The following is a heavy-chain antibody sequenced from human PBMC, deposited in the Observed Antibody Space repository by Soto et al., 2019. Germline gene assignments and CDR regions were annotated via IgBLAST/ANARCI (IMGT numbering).Heavy chain of an antibody. CDR3: ARDRVYTGGSDADY. J-gene: IGHJ4*02. V-gene: IGHV1-18*04. CDR2: ISAYNGNT. CDR1: GYTFTNYG. D-gene: IGHD2-8*02. Sequence: QVQLVQSGAEVKKPGASVKVSCKASGYTFTNYGFSWVRQAPGQGLEWMGWISAYNGNTNYAQKFQGRVTMTTDTSTSTAYMELRSLTSDDTAVFYCARDRVYTGGSDADYWGQGTLVTVSS.